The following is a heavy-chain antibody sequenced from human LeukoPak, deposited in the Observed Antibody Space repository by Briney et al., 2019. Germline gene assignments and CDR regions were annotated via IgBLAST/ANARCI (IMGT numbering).Heavy chain of an antibody. Sequence: GASVKVSCKASGYTFTGYYMHWVRQAPGQGLERMGWINPNSGGTNYAQKFQGRVTMTRDTSISTAYMELSRLRSDDTAVYYCARDVYSSSWYPPRNWFDPWGQGTLVTVSS. CDR3: ARDVYSSSWYPPRNWFDP. CDR1: GYTFTGYY. D-gene: IGHD6-13*01. J-gene: IGHJ5*02. V-gene: IGHV1-2*02. CDR2: INPNSGGT.